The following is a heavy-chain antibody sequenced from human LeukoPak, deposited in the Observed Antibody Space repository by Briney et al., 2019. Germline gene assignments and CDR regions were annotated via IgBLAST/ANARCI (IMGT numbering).Heavy chain of an antibody. Sequence: GGSLRLSCAASGFTFSNYAMTWVRQAPGKGLEWVSAISGGGGYTSTYYADSVKGRFTISRDNSKNTLHLQMNSLRAEDTAVYYCARDQYSYAHAAHWGQGTLVTVSS. V-gene: IGHV3-23*01. D-gene: IGHD5-18*01. CDR3: ARDQYSYAHAAH. J-gene: IGHJ4*02. CDR1: GFTFSNYA. CDR2: ISGGGGYTST.